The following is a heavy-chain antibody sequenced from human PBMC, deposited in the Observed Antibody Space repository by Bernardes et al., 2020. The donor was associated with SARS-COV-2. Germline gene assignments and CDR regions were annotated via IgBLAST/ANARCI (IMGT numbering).Heavy chain of an antibody. CDR3: ARDLVRGYYGMDV. J-gene: IGHJ6*02. CDR2: IWYDGSNK. D-gene: IGHD2-15*01. V-gene: IGHV3-33*01. Sequence: GGSLRLSCAASGFTFSSYGMHWVRQAPGKGLEWVAVIWYDGSNKYYADSVKGRFTISRDNSKNTLYLQMNSLRAEDTAVYYCARDLVRGYYGMDVWGQGTPVTVSS. CDR1: GFTFSSYG.